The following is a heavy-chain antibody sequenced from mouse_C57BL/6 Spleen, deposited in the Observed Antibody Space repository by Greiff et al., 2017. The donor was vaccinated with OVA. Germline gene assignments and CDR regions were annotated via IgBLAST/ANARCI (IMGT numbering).Heavy chain of an antibody. V-gene: IGHV1-69*01. J-gene: IGHJ3*01. Sequence: QVQLQQPGAELVMPGASVKLSCKASGYTFTSYWMHWVKQRPGQGLEWIGEIDPSDSYTNYNQKFKGKSTLTVDKSSSTAYMQLSSLTSEDSAFYYCARGGGTGAWFAYWGQGTLVTVSA. D-gene: IGHD3-3*01. CDR3: ARGGGTGAWFAY. CDR1: GYTFTSYW. CDR2: IDPSDSYT.